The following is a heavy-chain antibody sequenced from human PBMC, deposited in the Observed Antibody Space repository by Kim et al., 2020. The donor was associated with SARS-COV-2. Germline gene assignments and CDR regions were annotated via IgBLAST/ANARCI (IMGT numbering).Heavy chain of an antibody. CDR1: GGTFSSYA. Sequence: SVKVSCKASGGTFSSYAISWVRQAPGQGLEWMGRIIPILGIANYAQKFQGRVTITADKSTSTAYMELSSLRSEDTAVYYCARDRCGIGSSWAMACYYGMDVWGQGTTVTVSS. J-gene: IGHJ6*02. D-gene: IGHD6-13*01. V-gene: IGHV1-69*04. CDR3: ARDRCGIGSSWAMACYYGMDV. CDR2: IIPILGIA.